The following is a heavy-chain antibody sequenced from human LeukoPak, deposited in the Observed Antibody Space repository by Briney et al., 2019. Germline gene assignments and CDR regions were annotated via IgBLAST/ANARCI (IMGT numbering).Heavy chain of an antibody. D-gene: IGHD3-22*01. CDR3: AKDLKIRDDSSGFE. Sequence: GGSLRLSCAASGFTFSSYGMHWVRQAPGKGLEWVAVISYDGSNKYYADSVKGRFTISRDNSKNTLYLQMNSLRAEDTAVYYCAKDLKIRDDSSGFEWGQGTLVTVSS. J-gene: IGHJ4*02. CDR2: ISYDGSNK. V-gene: IGHV3-30*18. CDR1: GFTFSSYG.